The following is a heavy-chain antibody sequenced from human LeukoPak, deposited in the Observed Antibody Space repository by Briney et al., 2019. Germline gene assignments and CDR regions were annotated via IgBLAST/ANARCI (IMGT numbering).Heavy chain of an antibody. J-gene: IGHJ4*02. Sequence: SETLSLTCSVSGGPIRSYYWSWLRQPPGKGLEGKGLDWSGYVYYGGSTSGSTNYNPSLKSRVTISVDTSKNQLSLKLNSVTAADTAVYYCARGPYCGGDCYFDYWGQETLVTVSA. D-gene: IGHD2-21*02. CDR2: VYYGGSTSGST. CDR3: ARGPYCGGDCYFDY. V-gene: IGHV4-59*01. CDR1: GGPIRSYY.